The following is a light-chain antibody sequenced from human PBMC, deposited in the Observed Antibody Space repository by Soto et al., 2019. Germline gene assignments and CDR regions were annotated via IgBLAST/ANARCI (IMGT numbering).Light chain of an antibody. V-gene: IGKV3-11*01. J-gene: IGKJ1*01. CDR2: DAS. CDR1: QSVSSY. Sequence: EIVLTQSPATLSLSPGERATLSCRASQSVSSYLAWYQQKPGQAPRLLIYDASNRATGIPARFSGSGSGTDFILTISSLEPEDFAVYYCQQQTFGQGTKVDIK. CDR3: QQQT.